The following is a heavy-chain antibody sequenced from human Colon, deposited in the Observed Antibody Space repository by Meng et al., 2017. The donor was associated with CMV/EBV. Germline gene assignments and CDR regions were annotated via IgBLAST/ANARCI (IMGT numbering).Heavy chain of an antibody. CDR2: MNPNSGNT. Sequence: ASVTVSCKASGYTFTSYDINWVRQATGQGLEWMGWMNPNSGNTGYAQKFQGRVTITRNTSISTAYMELSSLRSEDTAVYYCARGYNWNYGGGFDYWGQGTLVTVS. J-gene: IGHJ4*02. D-gene: IGHD1-7*01. CDR3: ARGYNWNYGGGFDY. V-gene: IGHV1-8*03. CDR1: GYTFTSYD.